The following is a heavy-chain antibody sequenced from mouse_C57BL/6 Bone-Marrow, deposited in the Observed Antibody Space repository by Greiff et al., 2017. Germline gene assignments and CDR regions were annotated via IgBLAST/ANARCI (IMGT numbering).Heavy chain of an antibody. CDR1: GYTFTSYG. V-gene: IGHV1-81*01. Sequence: VHLVESGAELARPGASVKLSCKASGYTFTSYGISWVKQRTGQGLEWIGEIYPRSGNTYYNEKFKGKATLTADTSSSTAYMELRSLTSEDSAVYFCSRSYYGPYFDYWGQGTTLTVSS. J-gene: IGHJ2*01. D-gene: IGHD1-2*01. CDR3: SRSYYGPYFDY. CDR2: IYPRSGNT.